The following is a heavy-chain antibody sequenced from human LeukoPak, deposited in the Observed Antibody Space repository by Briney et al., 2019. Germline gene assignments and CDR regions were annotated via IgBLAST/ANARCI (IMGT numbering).Heavy chain of an antibody. CDR1: GDSIRSYY. D-gene: IGHD6-13*01. Sequence: PSETLSLTCTVSGDSIRSYYWSWIRQPPGKGLEWIAYIYYSGSTNYNPSLKSRVTISVDTSKKQFSLKLSSVTAADTAVYYCARHDSTWPTIFGYWGQGTLVTVSS. J-gene: IGHJ4*02. V-gene: IGHV4-59*08. CDR3: ARHDSTWPTIFGY. CDR2: IYYSGST.